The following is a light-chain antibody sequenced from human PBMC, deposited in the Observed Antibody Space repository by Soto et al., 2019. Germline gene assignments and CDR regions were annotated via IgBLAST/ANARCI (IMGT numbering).Light chain of an antibody. CDR3: QQYNTWPPHT. CDR2: GAS. V-gene: IGKV3-15*01. CDR1: QSVSRN. Sequence: EIVMTQSPANLSVSPGERATLSCRASQSVSRNLAWYQQKPGQAPRLLIHGASTRATGIPARFSGSGSGTEFTLTISSLQSEDFAVYYCQQYNTWPPHTFGQGTKLEI. J-gene: IGKJ2*01.